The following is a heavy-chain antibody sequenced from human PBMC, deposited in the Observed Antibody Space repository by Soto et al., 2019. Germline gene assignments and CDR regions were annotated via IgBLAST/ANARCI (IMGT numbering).Heavy chain of an antibody. CDR2: VYHTGRT. D-gene: IGHD3-3*01. CDR3: ARDFAYFDS. V-gene: IGHV4-61*03. J-gene: IGHJ4*02. CDR1: GGSFKSGCYT. Sequence: EPLSLTCTDSGGSFKSGCYTWSWIRQPPGKGLEWIGYVYHTGRTSYNPSLKSRVSISMDTSKNHFSLNLDSVTAADTAVYFCARDFAYFDSWGQGTLVTVSS.